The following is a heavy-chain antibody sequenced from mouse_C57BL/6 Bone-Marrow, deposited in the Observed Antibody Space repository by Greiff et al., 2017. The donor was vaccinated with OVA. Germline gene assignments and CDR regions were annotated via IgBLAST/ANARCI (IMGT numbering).Heavy chain of an antibody. Sequence: EVKLVVSGGGLVKPGGSLRLSCAASGFTFSAYGMPLVRQAPAKGLGWVSYIRSGSSPIYYADTVKGRFTISRDNAKNTLFLQMTSLRSEDTAMYYCAREKRFAYWGQGTLVTVSA. J-gene: IGHJ3*01. CDR1: GFTFSAYG. CDR2: IRSGSSPI. V-gene: IGHV5-17*01. CDR3: AREKRFAY.